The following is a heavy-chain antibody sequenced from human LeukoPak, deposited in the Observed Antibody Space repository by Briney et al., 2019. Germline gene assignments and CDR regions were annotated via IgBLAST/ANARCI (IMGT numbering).Heavy chain of an antibody. V-gene: IGHV1-46*01. CDR2: INPSGGST. CDR3: ARGMTPRGYSSSARPLYFDY. Sequence: GASVKVSCKASGYTFTSYYMHWVRQAPGQGLEWMGIINPSGGSTSYAQKFQGRVTMTRDMSTSTVYMELSSLRSEDTAVYYCARGMTPRGYSSSARPLYFDYWGQGTLVTVSS. J-gene: IGHJ4*02. D-gene: IGHD6-6*01. CDR1: GYTFTSYY.